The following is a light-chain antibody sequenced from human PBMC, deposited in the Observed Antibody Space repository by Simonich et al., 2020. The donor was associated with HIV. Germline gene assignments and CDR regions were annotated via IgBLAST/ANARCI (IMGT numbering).Light chain of an antibody. V-gene: IGKV1-39*01. J-gene: IGKJ2*01. CDR3: QQSYSTLYT. CDR1: QSITSY. CDR2: AES. Sequence: IQITQSPSSLPASVGDRVTINCRASQSITSYLNWDQQKPGKAPKLLIYAESSLQSGVPSRFSGSGSGTDFTLTISSLQPEDFATYYCQQSYSTLYTFGQGTKLEIK.